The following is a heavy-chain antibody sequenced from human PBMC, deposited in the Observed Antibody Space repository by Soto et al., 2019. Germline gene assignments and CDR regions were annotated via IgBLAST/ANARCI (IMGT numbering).Heavy chain of an antibody. J-gene: IGHJ4*02. V-gene: IGHV4-34*01. D-gene: IGHD2-15*01. CDR3: ARRYCRDSYCSYVGD. CDR1: AGSVSGYF. CDR2: INHSGTT. Sequence: AATLSLTCSVYAGSVSGYFWSWISPPPGKGLEWIGEINHSGTTSYSPSLDSRVTTSVDTSKNQFSLRLSSVTAADTAIYYCARRYCRDSYCSYVGDWGRGTLVTFSS.